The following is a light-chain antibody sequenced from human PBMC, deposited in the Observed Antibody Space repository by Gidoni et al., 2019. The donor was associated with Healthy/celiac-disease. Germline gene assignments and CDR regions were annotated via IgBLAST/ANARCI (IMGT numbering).Light chain of an antibody. Sequence: DIVMTQSPYSLALSLGERATINCKSSQSVLYSSNNKTYVAWYQQKPGQPPKLLIYWASTRESGVPDRFSGSGSGTDFTLTISSLQAEDGAVYYCQQYYSTPLTFGGGTKVEIK. CDR1: QSVLYSSNNKTY. CDR2: WAS. J-gene: IGKJ4*01. CDR3: QQYYSTPLT. V-gene: IGKV4-1*01.